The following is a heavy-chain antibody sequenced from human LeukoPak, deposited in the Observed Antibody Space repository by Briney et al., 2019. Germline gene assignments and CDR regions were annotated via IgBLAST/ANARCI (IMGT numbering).Heavy chain of an antibody. D-gene: IGHD2-21*02. J-gene: IGHJ4*02. CDR3: ARGLVTAIPDY. CDR1: AYSISSGNY. CDR2: IYHSGST. V-gene: IGHV4-38-2*02. Sequence: SETLSLTCTVSAYSISSGNYWGWIRQPPGKGLEWIGRIYHSGSTYYNPSLKSRVTISVDTSKNQFSLQLSSVTAADTAVYYCARGLVTAIPDYWGQGTLVTVSS.